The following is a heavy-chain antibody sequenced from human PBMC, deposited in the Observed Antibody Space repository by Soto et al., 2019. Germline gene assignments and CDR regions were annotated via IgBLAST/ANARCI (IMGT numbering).Heavy chain of an antibody. CDR2: ISAYNGNT. J-gene: IGHJ5*02. V-gene: IGHV1-18*01. CDR3: ARDHFSGQQLAPNWFDP. CDR1: GYTFTSCG. Sequence: GASVKVSCKDSGYTFTSCGISWVRQAPGQGLEWMGWISAYNGNTNYAQKLQGRVTMTTDTSTSTAYMELRSLRSDDTAVYYCARDHFSGQQLAPNWFDPWGQGTLVTVSS. D-gene: IGHD6-13*01.